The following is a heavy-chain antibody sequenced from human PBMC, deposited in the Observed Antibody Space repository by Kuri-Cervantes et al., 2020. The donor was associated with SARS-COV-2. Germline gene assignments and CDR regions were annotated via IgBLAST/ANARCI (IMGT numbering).Heavy chain of an antibody. V-gene: IGHV3-23*01. CDR2: ISGSGGST. J-gene: IGHJ6*02. Sequence: ETLSLTCTASGFTFSSYAMSWVRQAPGKGLEWVSAISGSGGSTYYADSVKGRFTISRDNSKNRLYLQMNSLRAEDTAVYYCAKDSGYQLHYVYYYYGMDVWGQGTTVTVSS. CDR1: GFTFSSYA. CDR3: AKDSGYQLHYVYYYYGMDV. D-gene: IGHD2-2*01.